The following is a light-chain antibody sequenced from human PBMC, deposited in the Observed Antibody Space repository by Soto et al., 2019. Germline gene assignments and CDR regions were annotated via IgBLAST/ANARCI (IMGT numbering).Light chain of an antibody. Sequence: DIQMTQSPSSLSASVGDRVTITCRASQGIGNDLGWYQQKPGKAPKRQIYAASNLQSGVPSRFSGSESGTEFTLTISSLQPEDFATYYCQQYNSYPLTVGGGTEVEIK. J-gene: IGKJ4*02. CDR3: QQYNSYPLT. CDR2: AAS. CDR1: QGIGND. V-gene: IGKV1-17*01.